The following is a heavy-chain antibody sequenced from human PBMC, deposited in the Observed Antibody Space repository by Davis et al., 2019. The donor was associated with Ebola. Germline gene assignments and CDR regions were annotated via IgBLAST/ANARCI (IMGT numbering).Heavy chain of an antibody. CDR2: ISSSSSYI. Sequence: PGGSLRLSCAASGFTFSSYSMNWVRQAPGKGLEWVSSISSSSSYIYYADSVKGRFTISRDNAKNSLYLQMNSLRAEDTAVYYCAREYYGSGSPNANFDYWGQGTLVTVSS. CDR1: GFTFSSYS. D-gene: IGHD3-10*01. J-gene: IGHJ4*02. CDR3: AREYYGSGSPNANFDY. V-gene: IGHV3-21*01.